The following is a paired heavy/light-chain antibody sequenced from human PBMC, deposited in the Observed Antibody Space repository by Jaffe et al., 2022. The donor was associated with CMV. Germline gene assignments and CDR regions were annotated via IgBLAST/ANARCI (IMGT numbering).Heavy chain of an antibody. CDR3: ARVSSGYYFDTSGYYDY. Sequence: QVQLVQSGAEVKKPGASVKVSCKASGYTFTSYFMHWVRQAPGQGLEWMGIINPLSGSSTYAQKFQGRVTMTRDTSTSTVYVELSSLGSEDTAVYYCARVSSGYYFDTSGYYDYWGQGTLVTVSS. D-gene: IGHD3-22*01. J-gene: IGHJ4*02. CDR1: GYTFTSYF. V-gene: IGHV1-46*01. CDR2: INPLSGSS.
Light chain of an antibody. V-gene: IGKV1-5*03. CDR1: QNISTW. Sequence: DIQMTQSPSTLSASVGDRVTITCRASQNISTWLAWYQQRPGKAPILLIYRASILESGVPSRFSGSGSGTEFTLTISSLQPDDFATYYCQQYKVYAFGQGTKLEIK. CDR2: RAS. CDR3: QQYKVYA. J-gene: IGKJ2*01.